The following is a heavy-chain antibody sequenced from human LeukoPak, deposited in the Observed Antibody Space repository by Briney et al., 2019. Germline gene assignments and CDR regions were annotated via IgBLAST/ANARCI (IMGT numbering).Heavy chain of an antibody. CDR1: GGSISSSNW. D-gene: IGHD2-8*01. CDR3: ASGTYCTNGVCYRYDY. CDR2: IYHSGST. V-gene: IGHV4-4*02. J-gene: IGHJ4*02. Sequence: SGTLSLTCAVSGGSISSSNWWSWVRQPPGKGLEWIGEIYHSGSTNYNPSLKSRVTISVDKTKNQFSLKLSSVTAADTAVYYCASGTYCTNGVCYRYDYWGQGTLVTVSS.